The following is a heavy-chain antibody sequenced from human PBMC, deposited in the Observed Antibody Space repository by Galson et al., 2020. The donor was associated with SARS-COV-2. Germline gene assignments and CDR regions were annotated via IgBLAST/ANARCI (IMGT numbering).Heavy chain of an antibody. CDR1: GFTFSSYA. J-gene: IGHJ6*02. CDR2: ISYDGSNK. V-gene: IGHV3-30-3*01. D-gene: IGHD3-3*01. CDR3: ARGDVLRFLEWLPRGGMDV. Sequence: TGGSLRLSCAASGFTFSSYAMHWVRQAPGKGLEWVAVISYDGSNKYYADSVKGRFTISRDNSKNTLYLQMNSLRAEDTAVYYCARGDVLRFLEWLPRGGMDVWGQGTTVTVSS.